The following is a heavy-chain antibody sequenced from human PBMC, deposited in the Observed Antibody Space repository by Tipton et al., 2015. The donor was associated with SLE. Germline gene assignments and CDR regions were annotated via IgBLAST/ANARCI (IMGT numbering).Heavy chain of an antibody. D-gene: IGHD1-1*01. CDR2: IKEDGSEQ. CDR3: ARGSEYNLY. CDR1: GFTFSSYW. Sequence: SLRLSCAASGFTFSSYWMSWVRQAPGKGLEWVASIKEDGSEQYYVDSVKGRFTISRDNAKNSLYLQMNSLRAEDTAVYYCARGSEYNLYWGQGTLVTVSS. J-gene: IGHJ4*02. V-gene: IGHV3-7*01.